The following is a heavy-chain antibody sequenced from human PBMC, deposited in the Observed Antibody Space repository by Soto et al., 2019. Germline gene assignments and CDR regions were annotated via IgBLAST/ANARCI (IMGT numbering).Heavy chain of an antibody. CDR3: ARQSGSYGLYFYGLDV. CDR1: GYSLRGNY. Sequence: ASVKVSCKASGYSLRGNYIHWVRQTPGQGLEWMGWINPNSSGTVYAQKFQGRVTMTRDTSLTTVYMQLNRLTSDDSAVYYCARQSGSYGLYFYGLDVWGQGTTVTVSS. V-gene: IGHV1-2*02. D-gene: IGHD1-26*01. CDR2: INPNSSGT. J-gene: IGHJ6*02.